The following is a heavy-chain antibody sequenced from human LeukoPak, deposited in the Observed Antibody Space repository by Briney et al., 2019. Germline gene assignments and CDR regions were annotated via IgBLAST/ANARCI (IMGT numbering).Heavy chain of an antibody. D-gene: IGHD3-10*01. CDR2: ISGSGGST. V-gene: IGHV3-23*01. Sequence: GGSLRLSCAASGFTFSSYAMSWVRQAPGKGLEWVSAISGSGGSTYYADSVKGRFTISRDNSKNTLYLQMNSLRAEDTAVYYCAKDFEDQDYGSGSITNFDYWXXXTLVTVSS. J-gene: IGHJ4*01. CDR3: AKDFEDQDYGSGSITNFDY. CDR1: GFTFSSYA.